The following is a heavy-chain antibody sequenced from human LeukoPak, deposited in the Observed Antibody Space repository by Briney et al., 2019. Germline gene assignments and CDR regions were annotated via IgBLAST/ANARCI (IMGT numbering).Heavy chain of an antibody. CDR1: GYTFTSYG. D-gene: IGHD6-13*01. CDR2: ISAYNGNT. J-gene: IGHJ5*02. Sequence: ASVKVSCKASGYTFTSYGISWVRQAPGQGFEWMGWISAYNGNTNYAQKLQGRVTMTTDTSTSTAYMELRSLRSDDTAVYYCARDYSSSWYEGGSEWFDPWGQGTLVTVSS. CDR3: ARDYSSSWYEGGSEWFDP. V-gene: IGHV1-18*04.